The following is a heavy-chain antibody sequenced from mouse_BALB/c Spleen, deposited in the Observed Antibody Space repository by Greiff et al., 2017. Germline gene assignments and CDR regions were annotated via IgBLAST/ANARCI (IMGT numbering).Heavy chain of an antibody. CDR2: IRNKANGYTT. Sequence: VKLVESGGGLVQPGGSLRLSCATSGFTFTDYYIRWGRPPPGKALEWLGFIRNKANGYTTEYSASVKGRFTISRDNSQSILYLQMNTLRAEDSATYYCARDITTVVADYWGQGTTLTVSS. V-gene: IGHV7-3*02. CDR3: ARDITTVVADY. D-gene: IGHD1-1*01. J-gene: IGHJ2*01. CDR1: GFTFTDYY.